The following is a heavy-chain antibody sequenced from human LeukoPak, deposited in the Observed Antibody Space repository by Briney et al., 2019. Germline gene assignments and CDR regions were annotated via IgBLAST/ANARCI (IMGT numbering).Heavy chain of an antibody. CDR1: GGSFSANY. V-gene: IGHV4-34*01. CDR3: ARVGYISGWYPFDF. D-gene: IGHD6-19*01. J-gene: IGHJ4*02. CDR2: INHTGRT. Sequence: SETLSLTCAVSGGSFSANYWSWIRQPPGEGPEWIGEINHTGRTNYNPSLKSRVTISVDMSKNQFSLKLSSVTAADTAVYYCARVGYISGWYPFDFWGLGTPVIVSS.